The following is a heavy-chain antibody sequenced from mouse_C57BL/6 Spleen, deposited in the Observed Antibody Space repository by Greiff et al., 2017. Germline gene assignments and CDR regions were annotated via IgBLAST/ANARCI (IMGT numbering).Heavy chain of an antibody. CDR2: ISSGGSYT. D-gene: IGHD1-1*01. V-gene: IGHV5-6*01. CDR3: ARQGATTVVIEAWFAY. J-gene: IGHJ3*01. Sequence: EVQGVESGGDLVKPGGSLKLSCAVSGFSFSSSGMSWVRQTPDKRLEWVATISSGGSYTYSPDSVKGRFTITRDNAKNTLYLQMSSLKSEDTAMYYGARQGATTVVIEAWFAYWGQGTLVTVSA. CDR1: GFSFSSSG.